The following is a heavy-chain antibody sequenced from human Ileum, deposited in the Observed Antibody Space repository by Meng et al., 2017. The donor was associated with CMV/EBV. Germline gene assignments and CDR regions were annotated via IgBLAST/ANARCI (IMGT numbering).Heavy chain of an antibody. Sequence: VSCEASGYTFSDYCVHWVRQAPRKGLEWMGRINLNSDGTNYAQKFQGRVTMTRDTSISTAYMELSSLTSDDTAVYYCARSTGLAVDSWGQGTLVTVSS. V-gene: IGHV1-2*06. D-gene: IGHD3-3*02. CDR3: ARSTGLAVDS. CDR1: GYTFSDYC. CDR2: INLNSDGT. J-gene: IGHJ4*02.